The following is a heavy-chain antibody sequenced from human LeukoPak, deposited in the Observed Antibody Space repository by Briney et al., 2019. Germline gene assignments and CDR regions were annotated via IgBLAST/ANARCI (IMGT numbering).Heavy chain of an antibody. CDR2: INSDGSEG. V-gene: IGHV3-7*03. CDR1: GFTFSGFW. CDR3: ARSSYSSSSSV. Sequence: GGSLRLSCAVSGFTFSGFWMSWSRQAPGKGLEWGASINSDGSEGYYADVVKGRLTISRDNAKNSLYLQINSLRAEDTAVYYCARSSYSSSSSVWGQGTMVTVSS. D-gene: IGHD6-6*01. J-gene: IGHJ3*01.